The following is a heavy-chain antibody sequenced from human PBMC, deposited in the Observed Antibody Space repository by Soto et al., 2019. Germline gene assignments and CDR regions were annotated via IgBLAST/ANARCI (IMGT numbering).Heavy chain of an antibody. CDR1: GLTFSSYG. CDR3: AKDSRIVVVTAPYDY. D-gene: IGHD2-21*02. J-gene: IGHJ4*02. Sequence: QVQLMESGGGVVQPGRSLRLSCAASGLTFSSYGMHWVRQAPGKGLEWVAVISYDGSNKYYADSVKGRFTISRDNSKNTLYLQMNSLRAEDTAVYYCAKDSRIVVVTAPYDYWGQGTLVTVSS. V-gene: IGHV3-30*18. CDR2: ISYDGSNK.